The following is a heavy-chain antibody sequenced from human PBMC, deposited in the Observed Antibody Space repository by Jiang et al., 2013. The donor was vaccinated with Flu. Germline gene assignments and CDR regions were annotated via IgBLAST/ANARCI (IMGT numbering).Heavy chain of an antibody. J-gene: IGHJ6*02. Sequence: TLSLTCTVSGGSISSSSFCWGWIRQPPRKGLEWIGSLYYGEKTYYNPSLKSRVTISVDTSKNQFSLKVSSVTAADTAVYFCARLGGDYDFWSDYYRYGMDVWGPGTTVTVSS. CDR2: LYYGEKT. CDR3: ARLGGDYDFWSDYYRYGMDV. CDR1: GGSISSSSFC. D-gene: IGHD3-3*01. V-gene: IGHV4-39*01.